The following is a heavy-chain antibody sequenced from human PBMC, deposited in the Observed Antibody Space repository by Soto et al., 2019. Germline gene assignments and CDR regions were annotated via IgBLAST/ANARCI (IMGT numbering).Heavy chain of an antibody. CDR1: GFTFTRYS. CDR3: PRESEDLTSNFDY. V-gene: IGHV3-21*06. CDR2: ISSTTNYI. J-gene: IGHJ4*02. Sequence: GRSLRLSCAASGFTFTRYSMNWVRQAPGKGLEWVSSISSTTNYIYYGDSMKGRFTISRDNAKNSLYLEMNSLRAEDTAVYYCPRESEDLTSNFDYWGQGTLVTVSS.